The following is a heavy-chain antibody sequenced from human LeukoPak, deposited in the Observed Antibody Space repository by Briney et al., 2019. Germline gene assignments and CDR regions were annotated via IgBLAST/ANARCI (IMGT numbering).Heavy chain of an antibody. CDR1: GGTFSSYA. D-gene: IGHD2-15*01. CDR3: ARALVVVAATPEPYYYGMDV. CDR2: IIPIFGTA. Sequence: GASVKVSCKASGGTFSSYAINWVRQAPGQGLEWMGGIIPIFGTANYAQKFQGRVTITADESTSTAYMELSSLRSEDTAVYYCARALVVVAATPEPYYYGMDVWGKGTTVTVSS. V-gene: IGHV1-69*13. J-gene: IGHJ6*04.